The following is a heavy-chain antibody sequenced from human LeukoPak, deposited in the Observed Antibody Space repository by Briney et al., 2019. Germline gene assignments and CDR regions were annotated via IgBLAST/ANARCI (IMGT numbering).Heavy chain of an antibody. CDR3: ARGRIQLWSTDY. CDR2: ISYDGSNK. J-gene: IGHJ4*02. D-gene: IGHD5-18*01. CDR1: GFTFSSYA. V-gene: IGHV3-30-3*01. Sequence: PGRSLRLSCAASGFTFSSYAMHWVRQAPGKGLEWVAVISYDGSNKYYADSVKGRFTISRDNSKNTLYLQMNSLRAEDTAVYYCARGRIQLWSTDYWGQGTLVTASS.